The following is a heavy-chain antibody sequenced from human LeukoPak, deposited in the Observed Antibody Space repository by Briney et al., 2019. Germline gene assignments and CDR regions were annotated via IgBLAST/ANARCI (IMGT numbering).Heavy chain of an antibody. V-gene: IGHV4-38-2*02. CDR3: ASISGSQDY. CDR2: IYHSGST. J-gene: IGHJ4*02. Sequence: SETLSLICTVSGYSISSGYYWGWIRQPPGKGLEWIGSIYHSGSTYYNPSLKSRVTISVDTSKNQFSLKLSSVTAADTAVYYCASISGSQDYWGQGTLVTVSS. D-gene: IGHD1-26*01. CDR1: GYSISSGYY.